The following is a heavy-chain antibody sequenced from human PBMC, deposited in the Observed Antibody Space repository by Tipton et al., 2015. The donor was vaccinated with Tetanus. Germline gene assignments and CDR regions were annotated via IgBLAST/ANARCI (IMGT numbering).Heavy chain of an antibody. D-gene: IGHD5-18*01. V-gene: IGHV3-53*05. Sequence: SLRLSCAVSGFTVSSNYMSWVRQAPGKGLEWVSIIYSDGSTYYADSVKGRFTISRDNSKNTLYLQMNSLRPDDTALYYCAKDVHTRMVTIDHWGQGTQVTVSS. CDR3: AKDVHTRMVTIDH. J-gene: IGHJ4*02. CDR2: IYSDGST. CDR1: GFTVSSNY.